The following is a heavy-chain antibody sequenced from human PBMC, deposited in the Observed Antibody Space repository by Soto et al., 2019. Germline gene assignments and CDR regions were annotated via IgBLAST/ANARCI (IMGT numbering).Heavy chain of an antibody. D-gene: IGHD6-19*01. CDR3: SLGSGWSYY. J-gene: IGHJ4*02. CDR1: GFTFSSYW. CDR2: IKHDGSES. Sequence: EVQLVESGGGLVQPGGSLRLSCAASGFTFSSYWMTWVRQAPGKALEWLANIKHDGSESNYLDSVKGRFTISRDNAENAAYLQMNSLRVEDTAVYYCSLGSGWSYYGVGGTLVAFSS. V-gene: IGHV3-7*05.